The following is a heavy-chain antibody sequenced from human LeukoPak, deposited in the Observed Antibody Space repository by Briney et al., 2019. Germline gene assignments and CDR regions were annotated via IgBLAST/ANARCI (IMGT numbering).Heavy chain of an antibody. Sequence: SETLSLTCTVSGGSFRSSSYYWGWIRQPPGKGLEWIGSVDYSGSTYNNPSLKRRVTISVDAANNQFSLQLSFVTAAETAVYYCVRGGVYDFWSGYSVSFDYWGQGTLVTVSS. CDR3: VRGGVYDFWSGYSVSFDY. J-gene: IGHJ4*02. D-gene: IGHD3-3*01. CDR1: GGSFRSSSYY. V-gene: IGHV4-39*01. CDR2: VDYSGST.